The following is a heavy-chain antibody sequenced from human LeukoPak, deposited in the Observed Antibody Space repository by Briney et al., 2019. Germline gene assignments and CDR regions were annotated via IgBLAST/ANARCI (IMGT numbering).Heavy chain of an antibody. D-gene: IGHD2-2*01. CDR2: ISSSSSTI. V-gene: IGHV3-48*01. CDR3: ARAISSTSRVVDY. J-gene: IGHJ4*02. Sequence: GGSLRLSCVASGFTFSRYNMHWVRQAPGKGLEWVSYISSSSSTIYYADSVKGRFTISRDNAKNSLYLQMNSLRAEDTAVYYCARAISSTSRVVDYWGQGTLVTVSS. CDR1: GFTFSRYN.